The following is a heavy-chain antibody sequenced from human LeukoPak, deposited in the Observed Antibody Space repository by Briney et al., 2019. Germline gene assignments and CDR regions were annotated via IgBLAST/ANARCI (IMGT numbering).Heavy chain of an antibody. CDR2: IDHKSGDK. CDR3: ARGNTALVADGEIFDQ. V-gene: IGHV1-2*02. CDR1: RYTFVDYY. D-gene: IGHD5-18*01. Sequence: VKVSCKASRYTFVDYYMHWVGQAPGQGLEGMGWIDHKSGDKISSQTFPARVTMTRETTISTAYMERNSQRSDDTAVYYCARGNTALVADGEIFDQWGQGALVTVS. J-gene: IGHJ4*02.